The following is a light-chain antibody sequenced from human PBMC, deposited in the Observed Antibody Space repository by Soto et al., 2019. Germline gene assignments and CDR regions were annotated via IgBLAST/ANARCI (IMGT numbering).Light chain of an antibody. J-gene: IGKJ5*01. CDR3: QQRNNWTSIT. CDR2: AAS. CDR1: QDIAIY. V-gene: IGKV1-9*01. Sequence: IQLTQSPSSLSASVGDRVTITYRASQDIAIYLAWYQQKPGEAPKLLIYAASTLYGGVPSRFSGSGSGTDFTLTISSLEPEDFAVYYCQQRNNWTSITFGQGTRLEIK.